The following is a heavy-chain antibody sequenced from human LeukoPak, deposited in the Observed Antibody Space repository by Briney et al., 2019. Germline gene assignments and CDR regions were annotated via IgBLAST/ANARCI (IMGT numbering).Heavy chain of an antibody. Sequence: GGSLRLSCAASGFTFSAYGVHWVRQAPGKGPEWLAFIRYDGRIKNYADSVKGRFTISRDNSKNTLYLQMNSLTTEDTSLYYCARNRAAAGDWLDPWGQGTLVIVSS. CDR3: ARNRAAAGDWLDP. D-gene: IGHD6-13*01. V-gene: IGHV3-30*02. J-gene: IGHJ5*02. CDR1: GFTFSAYG. CDR2: IRYDGRIK.